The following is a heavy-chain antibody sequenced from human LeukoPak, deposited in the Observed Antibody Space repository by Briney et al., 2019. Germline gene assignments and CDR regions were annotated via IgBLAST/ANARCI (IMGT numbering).Heavy chain of an antibody. V-gene: IGHV3-23*01. Sequence: GGSLRLSCAASGFTFSSYAMSWVRQAPGKGLEWVSAISGSGGSTYYADSVKGRFTISRDNSKNTPYLQMNSLRAEDTAVYYCAKETALRYFDWLFPYYFDYWGQGTLVTVSS. CDR2: ISGSGGST. J-gene: IGHJ4*02. CDR1: GFTFSSYA. D-gene: IGHD3-9*01. CDR3: AKETALRYFDWLFPYYFDY.